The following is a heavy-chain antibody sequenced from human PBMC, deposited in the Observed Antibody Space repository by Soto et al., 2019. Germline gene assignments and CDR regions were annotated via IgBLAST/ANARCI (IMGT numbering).Heavy chain of an antibody. J-gene: IGHJ4*02. CDR1: GFTFSDYW. Sequence: EVQLVESGGGLVQRGGSLRLSCAGSGFTFSDYWMNWVRQAPGKGLEWVANINQDGSQRYYVDSVKGRFTISRDNAKNSLYLEMNSLRAEDTAVYYCAKYTSADDYWGQGTLVTVSS. D-gene: IGHD3-10*01. CDR2: INQDGSQR. V-gene: IGHV3-7*01. CDR3: AKYTSADDY.